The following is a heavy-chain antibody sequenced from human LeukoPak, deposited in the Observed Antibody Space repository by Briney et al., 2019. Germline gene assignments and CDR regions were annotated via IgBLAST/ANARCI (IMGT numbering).Heavy chain of an antibody. V-gene: IGHV3-30*02. J-gene: IGHJ1*01. CDR1: GFTFSSYG. Sequence: GGSLRLSRAASGFTFSSYGMHWVRQAPGKGLEWVAFIRYDGSNKYYADSVKGRFTISRDNSKNTLYLQMNSLRGEDTAVYYCAKDRSGPAEHWGQGTLVTVSS. CDR3: AKDRSGPAEH. CDR2: IRYDGSNK.